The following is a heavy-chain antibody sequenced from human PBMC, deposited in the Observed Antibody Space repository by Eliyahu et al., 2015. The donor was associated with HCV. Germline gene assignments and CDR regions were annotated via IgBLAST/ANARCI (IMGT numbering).Heavy chain of an antibody. CDR2: IXWDGGST. Sequence: EVQLVESGGVVVQPGGSLRLSCAASGFTFXDYTMHWVRQAPGXGXEWXSLIXWDGGSTYYADSVKGRFTISRDNSKNSLYLQMNSLRTEDTALYYCAKDLGSGWYFDLWGRGTLVTVSS. J-gene: IGHJ2*01. V-gene: IGHV3-43*01. CDR3: AKDLGSGWYFDL. CDR1: GFTFXDYT.